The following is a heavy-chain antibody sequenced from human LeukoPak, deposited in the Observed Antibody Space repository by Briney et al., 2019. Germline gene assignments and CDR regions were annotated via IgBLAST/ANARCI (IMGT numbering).Heavy chain of an antibody. D-gene: IGHD3-10*01. CDR2: IYHNGNT. V-gene: IGHV4-30-2*01. J-gene: IGHJ4*02. CDR1: GASASSGGYS. Sequence: PSETLSLTCAVSGASASSGGYSWAWIRQPPGKGLEWIGYIYHNGNTYYNPSLKSRVNISVDGSKNQFSLKLSSVTAADSAVYYCASSYGSGSYYDYWGQGTLVTVSS. CDR3: ASSYGSGSYYDY.